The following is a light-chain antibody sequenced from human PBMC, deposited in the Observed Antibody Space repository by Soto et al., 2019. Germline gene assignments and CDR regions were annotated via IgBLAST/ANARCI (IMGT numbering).Light chain of an antibody. CDR1: QTIGNIF. J-gene: IGKJ2*01. CDR2: GAS. Sequence: EIVLTQSPGTLSLSPGETATLSCRASQTIGNIFLFWYQQKPGQAPRLLIYGASSRATGIPDRFSGSGSGTDFTLTINRLEPEDFAVYYCHQYSSALYTFGQGTNLEIK. V-gene: IGKV3-20*01. CDR3: HQYSSALYT.